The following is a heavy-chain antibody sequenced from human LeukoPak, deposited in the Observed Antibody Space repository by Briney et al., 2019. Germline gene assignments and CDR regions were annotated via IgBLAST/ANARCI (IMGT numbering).Heavy chain of an antibody. CDR3: ARGGYSSGWYNYYMDV. CDR1: GFTFSSYS. CDR2: ISSSSSTI. V-gene: IGHV3-48*01. Sequence: GGSLRLSCAASGFTFSSYSMNWVRQAPGKGLEWVSYISSSSSTIYYADSVKGRFTISRDNSKNTLYLQMNSLRAEDTAVYYCARGGYSSGWYNYYMDVWGKGTTVTISS. D-gene: IGHD6-19*01. J-gene: IGHJ6*03.